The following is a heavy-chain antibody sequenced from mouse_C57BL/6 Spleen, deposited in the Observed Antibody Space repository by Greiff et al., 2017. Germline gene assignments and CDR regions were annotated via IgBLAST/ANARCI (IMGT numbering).Heavy chain of an antibody. CDR3: AQIYYGNLYYFDY. Sequence: VQLQQSVAELVRPGASVKLSCTASGFNIKNTYMHWVKQRPEQGLEWIGRIDPANGNTKYAPKFPGKATITADTSSNTAYLQLSSLTSEDTAIYYCAQIYYGNLYYFDYWGQGTTLTVSS. CDR2: IDPANGNT. J-gene: IGHJ2*01. CDR1: GFNIKNTY. D-gene: IGHD2-1*01. V-gene: IGHV14-3*01.